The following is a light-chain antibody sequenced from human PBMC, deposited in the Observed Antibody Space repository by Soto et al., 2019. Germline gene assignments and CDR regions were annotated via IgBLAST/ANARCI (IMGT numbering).Light chain of an antibody. CDR1: SGHSNYA. J-gene: IGLJ2*01. CDR2: LNSDGSH. CDR3: QTWVTGIHI. V-gene: IGLV4-69*01. Sequence: QLVLTQSPSASAYLGASVKLTCTLSSGHSNYAIAWHQQQPEKGPRFLMKLNSDGSHSKGDGIPDRFSGSSSGAERYLTISTLQSEDEADYYCQTWVTGIHIFGGGTKLTVL.